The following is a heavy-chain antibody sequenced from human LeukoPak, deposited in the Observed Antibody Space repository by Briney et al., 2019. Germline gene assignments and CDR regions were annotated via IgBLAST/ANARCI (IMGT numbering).Heavy chain of an antibody. J-gene: IGHJ6*02. D-gene: IGHD5-12*01. CDR2: IIPIFGTA. CDR3: ATPPTTRYYYYGMDV. CDR1: GGTFSSYA. Sequence: GASVKVSCKASGGTFSSYAISWVRQAPGQGLEWMGGIIPIFGTANYAQKFQGRVTITADESTSTAYVELSSLRSEDTAVYYCATPPTTRYYYYGMDVWGQGTTVTVSS. V-gene: IGHV1-69*13.